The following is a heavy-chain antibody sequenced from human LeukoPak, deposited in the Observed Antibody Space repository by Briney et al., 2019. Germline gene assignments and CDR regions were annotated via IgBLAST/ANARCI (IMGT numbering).Heavy chain of an antibody. Sequence: KPSETLSLTCTVSGGPISSYHWSWIRQPPGKGLEWIGYIYHSGSTNYNPSLKSRVTISVDTSKNQFSLRLTSVTAADTAVYYCARSEPTALHASDIWGQGTMVTVSS. D-gene: IGHD1-1*01. V-gene: IGHV4-59*01. CDR3: ARSEPTALHASDI. J-gene: IGHJ3*02. CDR1: GGPISSYH. CDR2: IYHSGST.